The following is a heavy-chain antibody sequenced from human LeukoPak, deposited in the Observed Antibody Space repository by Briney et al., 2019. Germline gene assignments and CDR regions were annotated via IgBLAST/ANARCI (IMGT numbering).Heavy chain of an antibody. CDR1: GFTFSNAW. CDR3: TTAPHRYCSSTSCYSSYY. D-gene: IGHD2-2*02. V-gene: IGHV3-15*01. Sequence: GGSLRLSCAASGFTFSNAWMSWVRQAPGKGLEWVGCIKSKTDDGRTDYAGPVKGRFTISKDDSKNTLYLQMNSLKAEDTAVYCCTTAPHRYCSSTSCYSSYYWGQETLVTVSS. J-gene: IGHJ4*02. CDR2: IKSKTDDGRT.